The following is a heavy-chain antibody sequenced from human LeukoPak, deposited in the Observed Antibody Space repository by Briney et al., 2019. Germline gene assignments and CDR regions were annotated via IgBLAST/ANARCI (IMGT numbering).Heavy chain of an antibody. CDR3: ARQIPDYYDSSGYYLGAFDI. V-gene: IGHV5-51*01. Sequence: GASREISGQRSGSPFTSYWIGWVRQLPGKGLEWMEIIYPGDSDTRYSPSFQGQVTMSADKSISTVYLQWSSLKASDTAMYYCARQIPDYYDSSGYYLGAFDIWGQGTMVTVSS. J-gene: IGHJ3*02. D-gene: IGHD3-22*01. CDR2: IYPGDSDT. CDR1: GSPFTSYW.